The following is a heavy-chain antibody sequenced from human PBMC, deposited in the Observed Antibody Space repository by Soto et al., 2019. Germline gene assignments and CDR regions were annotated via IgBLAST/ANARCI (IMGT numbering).Heavy chain of an antibody. D-gene: IGHD1-1*01. J-gene: IGHJ3*02. CDR3: ARGYGTPYGAFDI. CDR1: GYTSTSYD. V-gene: IGHV1-8*01. Sequence: EASVKVSCKASGYTSTSYDINWVRQATGQGLEWMGWMNPNSGNTGYAQKFQGRVTMTRNTSISTAYMELSSLRSEDTAVYYCARGYGTPYGAFDIWGQGTMVTVSS. CDR2: MNPNSGNT.